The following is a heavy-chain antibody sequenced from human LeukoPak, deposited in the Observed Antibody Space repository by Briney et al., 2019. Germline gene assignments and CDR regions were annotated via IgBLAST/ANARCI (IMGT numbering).Heavy chain of an antibody. CDR1: GFIFSSRW. CDR2: INQDGSDK. J-gene: IGHJ4*02. V-gene: IGHV3-7*01. Sequence: GGSLRLSCAASGFIFSSRWMSWVRQAPGKGLEWVASINQDGSDKRHADSVRGRFTISRDNAKNSLSLQVNGPRAEDTAIYYCATLKDAVTTFDNWGQGTLVTVSS. CDR3: ATLKDAVTTFDN. D-gene: IGHD4-17*01.